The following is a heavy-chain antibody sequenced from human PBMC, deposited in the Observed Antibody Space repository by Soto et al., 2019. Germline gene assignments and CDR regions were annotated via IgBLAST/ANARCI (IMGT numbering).Heavy chain of an antibody. J-gene: IGHJ6*02. D-gene: IGHD5-12*01. V-gene: IGHV1-18*01. CDR3: GRKGYIGNFGLDV. CDR2: ISISKGKT. Sequence: QVQLVQSGAEVKRPGASVKVSWKASGYTFLNYDVAWVRRAPGQGLEWLGWISISKGKTYYEQRLQGRVTMTTDTATTTAYMEVTSLRSDDTAVYFCGRKGYIGNFGLDVWGQGTTVTVSS. CDR1: GYTFLNYD.